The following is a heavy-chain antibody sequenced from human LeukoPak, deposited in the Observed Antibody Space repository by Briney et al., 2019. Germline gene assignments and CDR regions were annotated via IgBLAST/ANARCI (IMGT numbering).Heavy chain of an antibody. J-gene: IGHJ6*04. V-gene: IGHV4-61*02. CDR1: GGSISSGSYY. Sequence: SQTLSLTCTVSGGSISSGSYYWSWIRQPAGKGLEGIGRIYTSGSTNYNPSLKGRVTISVDTSKNQFSLKLSSVTAADTAVYYCASRGVLWFGEFPLDVWGKGTTVTVSS. CDR2: IYTSGST. CDR3: ASRGVLWFGEFPLDV. D-gene: IGHD3-10*01.